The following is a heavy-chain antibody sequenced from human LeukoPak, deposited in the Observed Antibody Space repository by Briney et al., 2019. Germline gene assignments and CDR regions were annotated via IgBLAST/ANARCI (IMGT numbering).Heavy chain of an antibody. CDR1: SGYINSSNW. J-gene: IGHJ4*02. Sequence: SETLSLTCDVSSGYINSSNWWSWVRQSPGKNLEWIGQIFHTGSAYYSPSFKSRVTISVDKSKNQFSLRLMSVTAADTAVYYCARHGQWLAYYFDYWGQGTLVTVSS. CDR2: IFHTGSA. CDR3: ARHGQWLAYYFDY. D-gene: IGHD6-19*01. V-gene: IGHV4-4*02.